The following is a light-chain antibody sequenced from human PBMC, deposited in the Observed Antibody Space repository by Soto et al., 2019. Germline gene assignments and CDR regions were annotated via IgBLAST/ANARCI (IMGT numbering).Light chain of an antibody. J-gene: IGKJ4*01. CDR3: QQYDSYPLT. CDR2: YAS. V-gene: IGKV1-5*01. Sequence: DIQMTQSPSTLSASVGDRVTITCRASRLISTWLAWYQQKPGKAPNLLIYYASSLEPGVPSRLSGSGSETRFTLTISSLQPDDFATYYCQQYDSYPLTFGGGTKVEIK. CDR1: RLISTW.